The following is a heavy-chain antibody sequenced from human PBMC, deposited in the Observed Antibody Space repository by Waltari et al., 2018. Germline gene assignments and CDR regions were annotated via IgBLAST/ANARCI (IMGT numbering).Heavy chain of an antibody. CDR1: GFIFNTYA. CDR2: MSGSGGGT. V-gene: IGHV3-23*01. D-gene: IGHD1-26*01. Sequence: EVQLLESGGGLVQPGGSQRLSCAASGFIFNTYAMRWVRQAPGKGLEGGSGMSGSGGGTYYAEFVKGRLTISRDNSKNTVYLQMNSLTTEDTAVYYCTKSRWDSVIYRHDAFDIWGQGTMVTVSS. J-gene: IGHJ3*02. CDR3: TKSRWDSVIYRHDAFDI.